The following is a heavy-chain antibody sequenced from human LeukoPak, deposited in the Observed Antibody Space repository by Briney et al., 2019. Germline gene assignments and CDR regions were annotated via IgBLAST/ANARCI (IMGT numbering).Heavy chain of an antibody. CDR2: IYPDDSDT. J-gene: IGHJ5*02. CDR3: ARSAGHCSDGLCYAYNWFDL. V-gene: IGHV5-51*01. D-gene: IGHD2-8*01. Sequence: GESLKISCEASGHTFTNSWIAWVRQKPGKGPEWMGLIYPDDSDTRYNPSFQGQVIISADKSISTAYLQWSSLRASDTAMYYCARSAGHCSDGLCYAYNWFDLWGQGTLVTVSS. CDR1: GHTFTNSW.